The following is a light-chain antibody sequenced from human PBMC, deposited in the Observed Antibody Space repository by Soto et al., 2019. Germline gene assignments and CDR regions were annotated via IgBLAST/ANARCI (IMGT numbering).Light chain of an antibody. Sequence: EIVLTQSPATLSLSPGERATLSCRASQSVSSYLAWYQQKPGQAPRLLIYDASNRATGIPARFSGSGSGTDFTLTISSLEPEDFAVYYCKQRSSWPPYSFGQGTKLEIK. CDR3: KQRSSWPPYS. CDR1: QSVSSY. V-gene: IGKV3-11*01. CDR2: DAS. J-gene: IGKJ2*01.